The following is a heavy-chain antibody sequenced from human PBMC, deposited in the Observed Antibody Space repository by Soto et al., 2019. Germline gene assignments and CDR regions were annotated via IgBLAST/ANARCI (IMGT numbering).Heavy chain of an antibody. CDR1: GGSVSYKAYY. V-gene: IGHV4-61*08. CDR3: ARTTAVPNTLRSRYFFDY. D-gene: IGHD4-17*01. J-gene: IGHJ4*02. CDR2: VYYSGST. Sequence: SETRSRTCSVSGGSVSYKAYYWIWNRQPPGKRLEWIGYVYYSGSTNYNPSLKSRVTISVDLSKNRFSLRLSSVTTADTALYYCARTTAVPNTLRSRYFFDYWGQGTLVTVSS.